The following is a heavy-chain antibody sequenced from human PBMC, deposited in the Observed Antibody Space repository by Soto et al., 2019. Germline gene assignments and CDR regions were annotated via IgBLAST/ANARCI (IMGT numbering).Heavy chain of an antibody. V-gene: IGHV3-11*06. CDR2: ISSSSSYT. CDR1: GFTFSDYY. J-gene: IGHJ6*02. D-gene: IGHD1-1*01. CDR3: ARVGTSSAGYYYGMDV. Sequence: GGSLRLSCAASGFTFSDYYMSWIRQAPGKGLEWVSYISSSSSYTNYADSVKGRFTISRDNAKNSLYLQMNSLRAEDTAVYYCARVGTSSAGYYYGMDVWGQGTTVTVSS.